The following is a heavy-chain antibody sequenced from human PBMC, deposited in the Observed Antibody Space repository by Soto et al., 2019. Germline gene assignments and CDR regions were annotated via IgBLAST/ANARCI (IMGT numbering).Heavy chain of an antibody. CDR1: GFTFDDYA. CDR2: ISWDSDTI. V-gene: IGHV3-9*01. J-gene: IGHJ4*02. Sequence: DVQLVESGGGLVQSGRSLRLSCAASGFTFDDYAMHWVRQAPGKGLEWVSGISWDSDTIGYADSVKGRFTISRDNAKNSLYLQMNSLRAEDTALYYCAKGLIIPAEIDCWGQGTLVTVSS. D-gene: IGHD2-2*02. CDR3: AKGLIIPAEIDC.